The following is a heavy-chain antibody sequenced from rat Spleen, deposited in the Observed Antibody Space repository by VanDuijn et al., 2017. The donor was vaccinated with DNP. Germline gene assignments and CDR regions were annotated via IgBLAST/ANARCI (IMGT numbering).Heavy chain of an antibody. V-gene: IGHV2-15*01. Sequence: QVQLKESGPGLVQPSQTLSLTCTVSGLSLTSYHVSWVRQPPGKSLVWMGTIWAGGSPAYNSLLKSRLSFSRDISKSQVFLKMNSLQTEDTATYYCARDSDTTNIHTFFDSWGQGVMVTVSS. CDR3: ARDSDTTNIHTFFDS. CDR2: IWAGGSP. D-gene: IGHD1-6*01. J-gene: IGHJ2*01. CDR1: GLSLTSYH.